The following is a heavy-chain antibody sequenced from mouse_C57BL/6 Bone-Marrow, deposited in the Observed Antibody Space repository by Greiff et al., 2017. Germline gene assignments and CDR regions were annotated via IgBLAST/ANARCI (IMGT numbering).Heavy chain of an antibody. D-gene: IGHD1-1*01. CDR2: IYPGDGDT. V-gene: IGHV1-82*01. Sequence: VQLQQSGPELVKPGASVKISCKASGYAFSSSWMNWVKQRPGKGLEWIGRIYPGDGDTNYNGKFKGKATLTADKSSSTAYMQLSSLTSEDSAVYFCARWGTTVVATKDYYAMDYWGQGTSVTVSS. CDR1: GYAFSSSW. CDR3: ARWGTTVVATKDYYAMDY. J-gene: IGHJ4*01.